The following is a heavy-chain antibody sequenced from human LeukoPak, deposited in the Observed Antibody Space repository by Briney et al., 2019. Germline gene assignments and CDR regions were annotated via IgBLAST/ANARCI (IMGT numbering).Heavy chain of an antibody. D-gene: IGHD6-6*01. J-gene: IGHJ5*02. CDR2: INHSGST. Sequence: SETLSLTCAVYGGSFSGYYWSWIRQPPGKGLEWIGEINHSGSTNYNPSLKSRVTISVDTSKNQFSLKLSSVTAADTAVYYCARDLGYSSSSADNWFDPWGQGTLVTVSS. CDR3: ARDLGYSSSSADNWFDP. V-gene: IGHV4-34*01. CDR1: GGSFSGYY.